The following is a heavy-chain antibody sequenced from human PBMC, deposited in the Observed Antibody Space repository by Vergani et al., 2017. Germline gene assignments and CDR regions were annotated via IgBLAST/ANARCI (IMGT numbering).Heavy chain of an antibody. V-gene: IGHV3-23*04. CDR1: GFTFSSYS. Sequence: EVQLVESGGGLVQPGGSLRLSCAASGFTFSSYSMNWVRQAPGKGLEWVSAISGSGGSTYYADSVKGRFTISRDNSKNTLYLQMNSLRAEDTALYYCAKAPKYSSSWYYFDYWGQGTLVTVSS. J-gene: IGHJ4*02. CDR2: ISGSGGST. D-gene: IGHD6-13*01. CDR3: AKAPKYSSSWYYFDY.